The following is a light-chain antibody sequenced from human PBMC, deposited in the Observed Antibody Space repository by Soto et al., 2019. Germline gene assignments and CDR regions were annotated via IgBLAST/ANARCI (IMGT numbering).Light chain of an antibody. CDR2: DAS. J-gene: IGKJ1*01. Sequence: IRMTQSPSTLSGSVGDRVTITCRASQSINSWLAWYQQKPGKAPNLLIYDASSLQSGVPSRFSGSGSGTEFTLTISSLQPDDFATYYCQHYNSYSEAFGQGTKVDIK. CDR1: QSINSW. CDR3: QHYNSYSEA. V-gene: IGKV1-5*01.